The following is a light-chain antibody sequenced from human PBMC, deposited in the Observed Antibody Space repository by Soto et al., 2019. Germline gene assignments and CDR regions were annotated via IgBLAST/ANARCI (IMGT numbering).Light chain of an antibody. CDR1: SSDVGGFKY. V-gene: IGLV2-14*01. J-gene: IGLJ1*01. CDR2: EVN. CDR3: SAYTTTSTLI. Sequence: QSVLIQPASVSGSPGQSITISCAGSSSDVGGFKYVSWYQQHPGTAPKLMLYEVNNRPSGVSNRFSGSKSGNTASLIISGLQTEDEADYYCSAYTTTSTLIFGTGTKVTVL.